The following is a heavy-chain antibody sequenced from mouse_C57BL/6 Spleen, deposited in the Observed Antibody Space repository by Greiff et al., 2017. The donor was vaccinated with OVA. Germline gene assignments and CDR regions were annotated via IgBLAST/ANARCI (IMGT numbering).Heavy chain of an antibody. D-gene: IGHD2-3*01. J-gene: IGHJ3*01. V-gene: IGHV5-4*01. CDR1: GFTFSSYA. Sequence: DVMLVESGGGLVKPGGSLKLSCAASGFTFSSYAMSWVRQTPEKRLEWVATISDGGSYTYYPDNVKGRFTISRDNAKNNLYLQMSHLKSEDTAMYYCARDQDGYYGGFAYWGQGTLVTVSA. CDR2: ISDGGSYT. CDR3: ARDQDGYYGGFAY.